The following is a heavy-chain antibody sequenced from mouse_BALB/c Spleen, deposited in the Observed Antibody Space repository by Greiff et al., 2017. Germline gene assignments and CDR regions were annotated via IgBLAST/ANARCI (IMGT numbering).Heavy chain of an antibody. CDR3: ARGDGYDEGYYFDY. CDR2: FHPYNDDT. Sequence: VQLQQSGAELVKPGASVKMSCKAFGYTFTTYPIEWMKQNHGKSLEWIGNFHPYNDDTKYNEKFKGKAKLTVEKSSSTVYLELSRLTSDDSAVYYCARGDGYDEGYYFDYWGQGTSVTVSS. J-gene: IGHJ4*01. V-gene: IGHV1-47*01. CDR1: GYTFTTYP. D-gene: IGHD2-2*01.